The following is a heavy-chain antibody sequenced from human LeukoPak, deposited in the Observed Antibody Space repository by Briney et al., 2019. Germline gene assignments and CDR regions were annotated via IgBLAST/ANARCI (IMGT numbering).Heavy chain of an antibody. Sequence: GRSLRLSCAASGFTFSSYAMHWFRQAPGKGLEWVAVISYDGSNKYYADSVKGRFTISRDNSKNTLYLQMNSLRAEDTAVYYCAREGSLVDSYGLSFDYWGQGTLVTVSS. J-gene: IGHJ4*02. CDR2: ISYDGSNK. CDR3: AREGSLVDSYGLSFDY. CDR1: GFTFSSYA. D-gene: IGHD5-18*01. V-gene: IGHV3-30*01.